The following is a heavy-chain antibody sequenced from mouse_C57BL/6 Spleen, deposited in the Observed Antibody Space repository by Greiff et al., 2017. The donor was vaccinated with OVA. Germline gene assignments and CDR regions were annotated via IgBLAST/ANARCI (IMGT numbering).Heavy chain of an antibody. CDR3: ARGSYDGYYLDY. V-gene: IGHV1-39*01. CDR1: GYSFTDYY. D-gene: IGHD2-3*01. Sequence: VQLQQPGPELVKPGASVKISCKASGYSFTDYYMNWVKQSPGQSLEWIGVINPNYGTTSYNQKFKGKATLTVDKSSSTAYMQLNSLTSEDSAVYDCARGSYDGYYLDYWGQGTTLTVSS. J-gene: IGHJ2*01. CDR2: INPNYGTT.